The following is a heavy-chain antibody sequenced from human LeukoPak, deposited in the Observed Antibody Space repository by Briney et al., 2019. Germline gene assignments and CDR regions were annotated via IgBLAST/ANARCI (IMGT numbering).Heavy chain of an antibody. D-gene: IGHD6-13*01. J-gene: IGHJ4*02. CDR1: GFTFNDYA. CDR2: ISYDGYNK. CDR3: ARDFFPIVDSSWYEIGY. Sequence: GGSLRLSCAASGFTFNDYAMYWVRQTPGKGLEWVTLISYDGYNKSYADSVRGRFTISRDNSKNTLYLQMDSLRSEDTAVYYCARDFFPIVDSSWYEIGYWGQGTLVTVSS. V-gene: IGHV3-30-3*01.